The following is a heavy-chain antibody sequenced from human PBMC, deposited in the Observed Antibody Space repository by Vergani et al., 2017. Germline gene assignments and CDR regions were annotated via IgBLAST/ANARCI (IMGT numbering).Heavy chain of an antibody. CDR1: GFTFTAHG. CDR3: ARVGTWAFDI. V-gene: IGHV3-48*04. CDR2: ISVSGTSI. Sequence: EVQLLESGGGSAQPGESLRLSCVASGFTFTAHGLNWVRQAPGKGLEWVSGISVSGTSIHYADSVKGRFTISRDNAKSSLSLQMHSLTAEDTAVYFCARVGTWAFDIWGQGTMVTVSS. D-gene: IGHD1-14*01. J-gene: IGHJ3*02.